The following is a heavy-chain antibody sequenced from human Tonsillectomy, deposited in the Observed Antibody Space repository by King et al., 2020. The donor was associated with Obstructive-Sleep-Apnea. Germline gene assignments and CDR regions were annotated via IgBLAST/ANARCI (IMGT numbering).Heavy chain of an antibody. CDR1: GFIFSSYW. CDR2: IKQDGNDK. J-gene: IGHJ4*02. V-gene: IGHV3-7*03. Sequence: VQLVESGGGLVQPGGSLRLSCAASGFIFSSYWMTWVRPAPGKGLEWVATIKQDGNDKYYVDSVEGRFTISRYNAKNSAYLQMNSLRAEDTAVYYCARDLLRRFDYWGQGTLVTVSS. CDR3: ARDLLRRFDY.